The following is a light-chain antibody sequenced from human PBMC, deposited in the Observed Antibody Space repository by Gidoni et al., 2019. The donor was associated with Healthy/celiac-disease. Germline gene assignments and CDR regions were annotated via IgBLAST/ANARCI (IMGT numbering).Light chain of an antibody. J-gene: IGKJ3*01. Sequence: EIVLTQSPATLSLSPGERATLSCRASQSVSSHLAWYQQKPGQAPRLLIYDASNRATGIPARFSGSGSGTDFTLTISSLEPEDFAVYYCQQRSNWPPRLFTFXPXTKVDIK. CDR3: QQRSNWPPRLFT. V-gene: IGKV3-11*01. CDR2: DAS. CDR1: QSVSSH.